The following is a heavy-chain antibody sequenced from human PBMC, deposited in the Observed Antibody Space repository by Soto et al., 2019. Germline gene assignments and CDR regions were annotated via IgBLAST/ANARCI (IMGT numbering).Heavy chain of an antibody. CDR3: AKNGQPPYYYYGLDV. V-gene: IGHV1-18*01. J-gene: IGHJ6*02. Sequence: ASVKVSCKASGYTFTRSGISWVRQAPGQGLEWMGWISTYNGDTNYAQTFQGRVTMTTDTSTSTVHMEVRSLRSDDTAVYYCAKNGQPPYYYYGLDVWGQGTKVTVSS. CDR2: ISTYNGDT. CDR1: GYTFTRSG. D-gene: IGHD2-8*01.